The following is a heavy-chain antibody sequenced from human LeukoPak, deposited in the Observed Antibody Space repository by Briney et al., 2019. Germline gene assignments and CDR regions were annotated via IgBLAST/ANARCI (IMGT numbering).Heavy chain of an antibody. V-gene: IGHV4-59*01. CDR3: ARDERGRDGYRLDY. D-gene: IGHD5-24*01. CDR1: GGSISSYY. J-gene: IGHJ4*02. Sequence: SETLSLTCTVSGGSISSYYWSWIRQPPGKGLEWIGYIYYSGSTNYNPSLKSRVTISVDTSKNQFSLKLSSVTAADTAVYYCARDERGRDGYRLDYWGQGTLVTVSS. CDR2: IYYSGST.